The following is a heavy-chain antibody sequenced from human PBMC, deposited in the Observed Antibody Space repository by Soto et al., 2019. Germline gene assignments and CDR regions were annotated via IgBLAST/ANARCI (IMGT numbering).Heavy chain of an antibody. J-gene: IGHJ2*01. CDR2: ISAYNGNT. CDR1: GYTFTSYG. Sequence: QVPLVQSGAEVKKPGASVKVSCKASGYTFTSYGISWVLQAPGQGLERMGWISAYNGNTNYAQKLQGRVTMTTDTSTSTAYMELRSLRSDDTAVYYCAREASYYGAAPWFFDLWGRGTLVTVSS. D-gene: IGHD4-17*01. V-gene: IGHV1-18*01. CDR3: AREASYYGAAPWFFDL.